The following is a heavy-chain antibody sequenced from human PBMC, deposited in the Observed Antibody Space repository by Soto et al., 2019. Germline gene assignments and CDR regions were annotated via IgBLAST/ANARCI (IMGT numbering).Heavy chain of an antibody. V-gene: IGHV4-39*01. D-gene: IGHD5-12*01. Sequence: SETLSLTCTVSGGSISSSSYYWGWIRQPPGKGLEWIGSIYYSGSTYYNPSLKSRVTISVDTSKNQFSLKLSSVTAADTAVYYCARHDEATPVDYWGQGTLVTVSS. CDR1: GGSISSSSYY. J-gene: IGHJ4*02. CDR2: IYYSGST. CDR3: ARHDEATPVDY.